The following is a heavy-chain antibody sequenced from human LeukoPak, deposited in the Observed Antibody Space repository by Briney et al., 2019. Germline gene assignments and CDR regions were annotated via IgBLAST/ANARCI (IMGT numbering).Heavy chain of an antibody. Sequence: GGSLRLSCAASGFTFSSYAMSWVRQAPGKGLEWVSAINGSGGSTYYADSVKGRFTISRDNSKNTLYLQMNSLRAEDTAVYYCAKWREDTAMVYYFDYWGQGTLVTVSS. D-gene: IGHD5-18*01. J-gene: IGHJ4*02. CDR3: AKWREDTAMVYYFDY. V-gene: IGHV3-23*01. CDR2: INGSGGST. CDR1: GFTFSSYA.